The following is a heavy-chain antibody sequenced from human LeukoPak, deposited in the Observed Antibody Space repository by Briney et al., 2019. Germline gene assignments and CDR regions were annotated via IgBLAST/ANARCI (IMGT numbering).Heavy chain of an antibody. V-gene: IGHV4-34*01. CDR2: INHSGST. CDR3: ARGGYSGYEYSFDY. J-gene: IGHJ4*02. D-gene: IGHD5-12*01. Sequence: KPSETLSLTCAVYGGSFSGYYWSWIRQPPGKGLEWIGEINHSGSTNYNPSLKSRVTISVDTSKNQSSLKLSSVTAADTAVYYCARGGYSGYEYSFDYWGQGTLVTVSS. CDR1: GGSFSGYY.